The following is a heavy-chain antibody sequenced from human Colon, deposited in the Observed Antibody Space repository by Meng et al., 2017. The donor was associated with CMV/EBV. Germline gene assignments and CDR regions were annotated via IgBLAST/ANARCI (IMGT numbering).Heavy chain of an antibody. Sequence: SCVGSGFSFSSYWMHWVRQAPGKGLVWVSGMNSDGTTTSNTDSVKGRFTISRDNARNTLYLQINHLRAEDTGVYYCVVKGSAWFDYWGQGTLVTVSS. CDR3: VVKGSAWFDY. V-gene: IGHV3-74*01. D-gene: IGHD2-21*01. CDR2: MNSDGTTT. CDR1: GFSFSSYW. J-gene: IGHJ4*02.